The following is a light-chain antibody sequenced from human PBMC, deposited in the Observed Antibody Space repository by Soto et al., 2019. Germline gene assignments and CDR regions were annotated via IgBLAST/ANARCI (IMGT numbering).Light chain of an antibody. J-gene: IGLJ2*01. CDR3: QAWGPGIRV. Sequence: QSVLTQSPSASASLGASVNLTCTLSSGHSSYAIAWHQQKPEKGPRFLMTLKTDGSHYRGDGIPDRFSGSRSGAERYLTISSLQSEDEADYYCQAWGPGIRVFGGGTKLTVL. CDR2: LKTDGSH. V-gene: IGLV4-69*01. CDR1: SGHSSYA.